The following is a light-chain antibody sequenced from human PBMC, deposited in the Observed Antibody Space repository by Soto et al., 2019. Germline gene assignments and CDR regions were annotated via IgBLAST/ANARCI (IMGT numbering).Light chain of an antibody. J-gene: IGKJ2*01. CDR3: QQSYRTPYT. CDR1: QSISTY. Sequence: DIQMTQSPSSLSASVGDRVTIACRASQSISTYLNWYQYKPGKAPKLLVYTASNLQSGIPSRFSGSGSGTDFTLTISSLQPEDFADYYCQQSYRTPYTFGQGTKLEIK. CDR2: TAS. V-gene: IGKV1-39*01.